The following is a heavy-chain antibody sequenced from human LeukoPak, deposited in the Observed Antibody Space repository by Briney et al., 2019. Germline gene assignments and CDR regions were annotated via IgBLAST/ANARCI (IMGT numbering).Heavy chain of an antibody. D-gene: IGHD3-3*01. CDR1: GFTFSKYG. Sequence: GGGLRLPCAAPGFTFSKYGMPWGRQAPGKGVEWVADFSSDGSIDYYADSLRGRFTVSRDNSKNTMFLQFNTLRPEDTAVYYCARDHDFWSGSQGYYFDYWGQGTLVTVSS. CDR3: ARDHDFWSGSQGYYFDY. CDR2: FSSDGSID. V-gene: IGHV3-30*03. J-gene: IGHJ4*02.